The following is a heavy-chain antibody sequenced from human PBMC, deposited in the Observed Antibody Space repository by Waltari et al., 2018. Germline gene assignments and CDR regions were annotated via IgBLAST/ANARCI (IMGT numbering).Heavy chain of an antibody. Sequence: QVQLQQWGAGLLKPSETLSLTCAVYGGSFSGYYWSWIRQPPGKGLEWIGEINHSGSTNYNPSLKSRVTIAVDTSKNQFSLKLSSVTAADTAVYYCARERELAYDFWSGYGLDYWGQGTLVTVSS. CDR2: INHSGST. D-gene: IGHD3-3*01. V-gene: IGHV4-34*01. J-gene: IGHJ4*02. CDR1: GGSFSGYY. CDR3: ARERELAYDFWSGYGLDY.